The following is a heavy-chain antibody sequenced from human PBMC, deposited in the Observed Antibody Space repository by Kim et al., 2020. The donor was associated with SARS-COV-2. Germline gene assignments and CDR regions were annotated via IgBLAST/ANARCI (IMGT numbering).Heavy chain of an antibody. CDR3: ARSVAMTGIRFAP. CDR1: GYTFTSYW. Sequence: GESLKISCKGSGYTFTSYWIGWVRQMPGKGPEWVGIIYPSDSDTRYSPSFQGHVTISADKSISTAYLQWSSLKASDTAIYYCARSVAMTGIRFAPGGQGTLVTVSS. J-gene: IGHJ5*02. CDR2: IYPSDSDT. V-gene: IGHV5-51*01. D-gene: IGHD2-21*02.